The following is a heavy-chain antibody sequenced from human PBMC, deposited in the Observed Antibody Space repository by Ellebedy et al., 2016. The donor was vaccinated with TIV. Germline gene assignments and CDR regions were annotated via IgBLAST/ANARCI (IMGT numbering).Heavy chain of an antibody. CDR3: ARDRVLGYDTLTGSYTDPRFDL. J-gene: IGHJ4*02. D-gene: IGHD3-9*01. V-gene: IGHV1-18*01. CDR1: GYTFTSYG. Sequence: AASAKVSCKASGYTFTSYGLTWVRQAPGQGLEWMGWITPKHGDTDFAQKFQARIAMTTDASTSTAYMELRSLRSDDTALYYCARDRVLGYDTLTGSYTDPRFDLWGQGTLVSVSS. CDR2: ITPKHGDT.